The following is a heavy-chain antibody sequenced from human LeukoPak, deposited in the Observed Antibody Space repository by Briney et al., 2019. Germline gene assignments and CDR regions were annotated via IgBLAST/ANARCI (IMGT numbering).Heavy chain of an antibody. V-gene: IGHV4-59*08. J-gene: IGHJ5*02. CDR2: IHYSGNT. CDR1: NGSISTTY. D-gene: IGHD2-2*02. CDR3: ARAEYCSSTSCYITSGVFDP. Sequence: SETLSLTCSVSNGSISTTYWSWIRQPPGKGLEWIGNIHYSGNTNYNSSLKSRVTISVDTSKNQFSLKLSSVTAADTAVYYCARAEYCSSTSCYITSGVFDPWGQGTLVTVSS.